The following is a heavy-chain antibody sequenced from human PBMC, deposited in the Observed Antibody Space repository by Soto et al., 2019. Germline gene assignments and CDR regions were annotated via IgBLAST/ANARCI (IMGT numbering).Heavy chain of an antibody. Sequence: PGGSLRLSCAASGFTFSSYAMSWVRQAPGKGLEWVSAISGSGGSTYYADSVKGRFTISRDNSKNTLYLQMNSLRAEDTAVYYCAKYDCSSTSCYDSSLQYWGQGTLVTVSS. CDR3: AKYDCSSTSCYDSSLQY. CDR1: GFTFSSYA. J-gene: IGHJ4*02. D-gene: IGHD2-2*01. CDR2: ISGSGGST. V-gene: IGHV3-23*01.